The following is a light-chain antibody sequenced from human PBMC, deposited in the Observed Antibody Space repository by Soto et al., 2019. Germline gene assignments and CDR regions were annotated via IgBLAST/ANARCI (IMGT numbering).Light chain of an antibody. J-gene: IGKJ5*01. CDR3: QQRHMWPIT. CDR2: DAY. V-gene: IGKV3-11*01. CDR1: QSFRGL. Sequence: EIVMTQSPAARSVSPGERATLSCRASQSFRGLLAWYQQKPGQAPRLLIYDAYNRATGIPPRFSGSGSGTDFTLTISSLEPEDSAVYYCQQRHMWPITFGQGTRLEIK.